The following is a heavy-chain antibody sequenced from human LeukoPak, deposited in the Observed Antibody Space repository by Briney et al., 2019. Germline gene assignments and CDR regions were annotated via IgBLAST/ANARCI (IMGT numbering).Heavy chain of an antibody. CDR3: ARVVVPAAYIDY. Sequence: SVKVSCKASGGTFSSYAISWVRQAPGQGLEWMGGIIPIFGTANYAQKFQGRVTITADESTSTAYMELSSLRSEDTAVYYCARVVVPAAYIDYWGQGTLVTVSS. CDR2: IIPIFGTA. J-gene: IGHJ4*02. V-gene: IGHV1-69*13. CDR1: GGTFSSYA. D-gene: IGHD2-2*01.